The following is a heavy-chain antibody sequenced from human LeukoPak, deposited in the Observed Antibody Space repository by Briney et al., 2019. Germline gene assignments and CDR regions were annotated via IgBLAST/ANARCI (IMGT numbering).Heavy chain of an antibody. J-gene: IGHJ5*02. CDR1: GGSISSGDYY. CDR3: ARHEYSGSYYGLSWFDP. D-gene: IGHD1-26*01. Sequence: SETLSLTCTVSGGSISSGDYYWGWIRQPPGKGLEWIASIYYSGSTYYNPSLKSRVTISVDTSKNPLSLKLSSLTAADTAVYYCARHEYSGSYYGLSWFDPWGQGTLVTVSS. V-gene: IGHV4-39*01. CDR2: IYYSGST.